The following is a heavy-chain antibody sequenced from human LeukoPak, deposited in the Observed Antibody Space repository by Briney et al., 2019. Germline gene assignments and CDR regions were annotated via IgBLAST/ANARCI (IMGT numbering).Heavy chain of an antibody. CDR2: ISGGGGST. CDR3: AKGMSFGSGSSLEY. CDR1: GFTFSTYA. D-gene: IGHD3-10*01. Sequence: GSLRLSCAASGFTFSTYAMTWVRQAPGKGLEWVSAISGGGGSTYYADSVKGRFTISRDNSQNTMVLQVKSLKVEDTAVYYCAKGMSFGSGSSLEYWGQGTLVAVSS. J-gene: IGHJ4*02. V-gene: IGHV3-23*01.